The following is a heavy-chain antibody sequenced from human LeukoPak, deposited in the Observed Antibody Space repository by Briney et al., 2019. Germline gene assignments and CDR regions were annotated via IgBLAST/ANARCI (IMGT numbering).Heavy chain of an antibody. J-gene: IGHJ5*01. V-gene: IGHV3-66*01. CDR2: IYSLGDT. Sequence: GGSLRLSCTAPGFIVSDNCMSWVRQAPGKGLEWVSLIYSLGDTYYADSVKGRFSISRDNVDNVVHLQMSSLRNEDTAFYYCARVAVAGPTGWFDSWGQGTLVTVSS. CDR1: GFIVSDNC. CDR3: ARVAVAGPTGWFDS. D-gene: IGHD6-19*01.